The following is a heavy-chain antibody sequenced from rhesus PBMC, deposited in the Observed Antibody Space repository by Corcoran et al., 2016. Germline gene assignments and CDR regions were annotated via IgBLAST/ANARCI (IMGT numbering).Heavy chain of an antibody. CDR2: IRNKANGGTA. V-gene: IGHV3-116*02. CDR3: ARGSGSFDY. CDR1: GFTFSDYY. Sequence: EVRLVESGGGLVQPVGYLRLSCAASGFTFSDYYMSWVRQPPGKGLEWVGFIRNKANGGTAENAASVKGRFTISRYDSKSIASLQMYSLKTEDTAVYYCARGSGSFDYWGQGVLVTVSS. J-gene: IGHJ4*01. D-gene: IGHD6-25*01.